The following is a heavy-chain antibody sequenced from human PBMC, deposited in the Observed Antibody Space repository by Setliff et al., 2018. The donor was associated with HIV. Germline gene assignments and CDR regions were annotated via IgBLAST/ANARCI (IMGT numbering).Heavy chain of an antibody. CDR3: ARDRHYGGLPWYFET. D-gene: IGHD4-17*01. J-gene: IGHJ4*02. Sequence: ASVKVSCKASARIFSNYPISWVRQAPGRGLEWMGGIIPVFRTPDYAQRFQDRLTITADESADTVYMELKSLRHGDTAVYFCARDRHYGGLPWYFETWGPGTLVTVSS. CDR2: IIPVFRTP. V-gene: IGHV1-69*13. CDR1: ARIFSNYP.